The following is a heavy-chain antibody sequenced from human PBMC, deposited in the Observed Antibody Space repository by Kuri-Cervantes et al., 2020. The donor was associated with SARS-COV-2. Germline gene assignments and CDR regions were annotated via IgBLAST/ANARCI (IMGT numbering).Heavy chain of an antibody. V-gene: IGHV3-21*01. CDR3: ARDASEYNTWYYYHIPALDS. CDR2: ISSSSSYI. D-gene: IGHD3-9*01. CDR1: GFTFSSYS. Sequence: GGSLRLSCAASGFTFSSYSMNWVRQAPGKGLEWVSSISSSSSYIYYADSVKGRFTVSRDNSKNILYLQMNSLRAEDTAVYYCARDASEYNTWYYYHIPALDSWGQGALVTVSS. J-gene: IGHJ4*02.